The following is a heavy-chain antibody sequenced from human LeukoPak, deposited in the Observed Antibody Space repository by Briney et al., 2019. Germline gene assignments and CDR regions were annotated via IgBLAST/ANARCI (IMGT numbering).Heavy chain of an antibody. Sequence: PSETLSLTCTVSGGPFSSSSYYWGWIRQPPGKGLEWIGSIYYSGSTYYNPSLKSRVTISVDTSKNQFSLKLRSVTAADTAVYYCASISGSYGPLDHWGQGTLVTVSS. D-gene: IGHD1-26*01. V-gene: IGHV4-39*01. CDR1: GGPFSSSSYY. CDR2: IYYSGST. CDR3: ASISGSYGPLDH. J-gene: IGHJ4*02.